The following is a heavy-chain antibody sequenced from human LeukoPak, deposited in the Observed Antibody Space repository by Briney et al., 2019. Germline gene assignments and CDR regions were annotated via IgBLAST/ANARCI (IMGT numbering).Heavy chain of an antibody. D-gene: IGHD2/OR15-2a*01. CDR1: GYTFTSYD. Sequence: GESLKVSCKASGYTFTSYDINWVRQATGQGLEWMGWMNPNSGNTGYAQKFQGRVTITRNTSISTAYMELSSLRSEDTAVYYCVREGHTTCDYWGQGTLVTVSS. V-gene: IGHV1-8*03. CDR3: VREGHTTCDY. CDR2: MNPNSGNT. J-gene: IGHJ4*02.